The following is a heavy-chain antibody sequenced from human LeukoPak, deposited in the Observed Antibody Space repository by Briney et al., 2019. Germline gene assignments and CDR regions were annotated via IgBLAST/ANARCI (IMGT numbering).Heavy chain of an antibody. D-gene: IGHD3-10*01. CDR1: GFTFSSYA. Sequence: GGSLRLSCAASGFTFSSYAMSWVRPAHGKGLEWVSAISGSGGSTYYADSVKGRFTISRDNSKNTLYLQMNSLRAEDTAVYYCAKRGGTAGSGLTWGQGTTVTVSS. CDR2: ISGSGGST. J-gene: IGHJ6*02. V-gene: IGHV3-23*01. CDR3: AKRGGTAGSGLT.